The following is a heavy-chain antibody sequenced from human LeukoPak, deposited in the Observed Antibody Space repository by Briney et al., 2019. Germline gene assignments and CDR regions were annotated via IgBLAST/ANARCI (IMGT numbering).Heavy chain of an antibody. D-gene: IGHD5-24*01. CDR3: AKRDGYNSNPLKD. V-gene: IGHV3-23*01. J-gene: IGHJ4*02. CDR2: TSGSGSST. Sequence: GGSLRLSCAASGFSFSSYAMSWVRQGPGKGPEWVSATSGSGSSTYYADSVKGRFTISRDNSKNTLYLQMNSLRAEDTALYYCAKRDGYNSNPLKDWGQGTLVTVSS. CDR1: GFSFSSYA.